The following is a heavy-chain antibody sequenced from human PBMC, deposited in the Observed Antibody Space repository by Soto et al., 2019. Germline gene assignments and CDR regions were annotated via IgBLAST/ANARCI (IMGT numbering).Heavy chain of an antibody. V-gene: IGHV5-51*01. CDR3: AREHSESSEY. D-gene: IGHD5-18*01. J-gene: IGHJ4*01. CDR2: IYPGDSDT. CDR1: GQSLTSYG. Sequence: SPESSWKWSGQSLTSYGIVLLRHMPSNGLEWIGIIYPGDSDTRYSPSFQGQVTISADKSINTAYLQWSSLKASDTAMYYCAREHSESSEYWGRGTLVCGSS.